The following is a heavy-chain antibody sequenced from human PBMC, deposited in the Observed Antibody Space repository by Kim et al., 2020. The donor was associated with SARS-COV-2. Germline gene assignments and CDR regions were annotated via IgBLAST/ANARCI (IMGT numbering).Heavy chain of an antibody. D-gene: IGHD3-10*01. CDR2: IRSKAYGGTT. Sequence: GGSLRLSCTASGFSVGDYAMSWFRQAPGKGLEWVGFIRSKAYGGTTEYAASVKGRFTISRDDSKSIAYLQMNSLKTEDTAVYYCTRGASRGLLPDYWGQGTLVTVSS. J-gene: IGHJ4*02. V-gene: IGHV3-49*03. CDR3: TRGASRGLLPDY. CDR1: GFSVGDYA.